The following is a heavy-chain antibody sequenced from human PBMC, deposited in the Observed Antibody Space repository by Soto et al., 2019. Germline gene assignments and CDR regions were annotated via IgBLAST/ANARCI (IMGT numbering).Heavy chain of an antibody. CDR2: IWYDGSNK. D-gene: IGHD3-22*01. CDR3: ARDLYYYDSTYYYYGMDV. J-gene: IGHJ6*02. V-gene: IGHV3-33*01. CDR1: GFTFSSYG. Sequence: HPGGSLRLSCAASGFTFSSYGMHWVRQAPGKGLEWVAVIWYDGSNKYYADSVKGRFTISRDNSKNTLYLQMNSLRAEDTAVYYCARDLYYYDSTYYYYGMDVWGQGTTVTVSS.